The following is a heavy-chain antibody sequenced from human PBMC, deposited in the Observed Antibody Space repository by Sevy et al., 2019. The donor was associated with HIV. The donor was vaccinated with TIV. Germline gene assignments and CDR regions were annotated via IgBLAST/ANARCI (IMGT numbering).Heavy chain of an antibody. CDR1: GFSFSHYS. CDR2: ISYNSNSI. Sequence: GGSLRLSCTVTGFTFSGFSFSHYSMNWVRQAPGRGLEWVSSISYNSNSILYAHPVKGRFTISRNDAKNSLFLLMDRMRADDTAMYYCALTNSADYYDSGAFHLWGRGTMVTVSS. J-gene: IGHJ3*01. D-gene: IGHD3-22*01. CDR3: ALTNSADYYDSGAFHL. V-gene: IGHV3-21*06.